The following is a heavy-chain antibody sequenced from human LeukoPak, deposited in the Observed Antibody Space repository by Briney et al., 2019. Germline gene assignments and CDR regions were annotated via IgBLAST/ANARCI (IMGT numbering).Heavy chain of an antibody. J-gene: IGHJ4*02. D-gene: IGHD6-19*01. Sequence: SETLSLTCTVSGGSISSYYWSWIRQPPGRGLEWIGYIFYSGSTNYNPSLKSRVTMSVDTSKNQFSLKLSSVTAADTAVYYCARDGDSSGWYPPDYWGQGTLVTVSS. V-gene: IGHV4-59*12. CDR3: ARDGDSSGWYPPDY. CDR2: IFYSGST. CDR1: GGSISSYY.